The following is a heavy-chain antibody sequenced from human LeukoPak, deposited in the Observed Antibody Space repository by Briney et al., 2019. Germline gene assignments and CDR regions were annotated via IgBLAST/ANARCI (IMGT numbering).Heavy chain of an antibody. CDR3: AKDPQRWLQSGTFFDY. Sequence: GGSLRLSCAASGFTFNMYTLNWVRQAPGKKLEWVSSISGSSIYIYYADSVKGRFTISRDNAKNSLYLQMDSLRAEDMALYYCAKDPQRWLQSGTFFDYWGQGTLVTVSS. D-gene: IGHD5-24*01. CDR1: GFTFNMYT. V-gene: IGHV3-21*04. CDR2: ISGSSIYI. J-gene: IGHJ4*02.